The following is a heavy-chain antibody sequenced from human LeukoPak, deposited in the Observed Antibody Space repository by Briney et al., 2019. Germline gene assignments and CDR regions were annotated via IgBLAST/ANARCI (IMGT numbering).Heavy chain of an antibody. J-gene: IGHJ3*02. Sequence: ASVKVSCKASGYTFTSYDINWVRQATGQGLEWMGWMNPNSGNTGYAQKFQGRVTMTEDTSTDTAYMELSSLRSEDTAVYYCATDQEGGGWGAFDIWGQGTMVTVSS. CDR1: GYTFTSYD. CDR2: MNPNSGNT. V-gene: IGHV1-8*01. D-gene: IGHD5-12*01. CDR3: ATDQEGGGWGAFDI.